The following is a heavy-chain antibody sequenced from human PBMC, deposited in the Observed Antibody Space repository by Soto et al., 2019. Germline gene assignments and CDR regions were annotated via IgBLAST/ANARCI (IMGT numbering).Heavy chain of an antibody. CDR2: IIPIFGTA. D-gene: IGHD2-15*01. Sequence: SVKVSCKASGGTFSSYAISWVRQAPGQGLEWMGGIIPIFGTANYAQKFQGRVTITADESTSTAYMELSSLRSEDTAVYYCARLDLLGYCSGGSCPGLAFDIWGQWTMVTVSS. CDR1: GGTFSSYA. CDR3: ARLDLLGYCSGGSCPGLAFDI. J-gene: IGHJ3*02. V-gene: IGHV1-69*13.